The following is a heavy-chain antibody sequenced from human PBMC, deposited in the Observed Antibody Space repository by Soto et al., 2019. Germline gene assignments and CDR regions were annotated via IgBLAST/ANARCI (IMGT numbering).Heavy chain of an antibody. CDR1: GGSFSGYY. Sequence: LALTCAVYGGSFSGYYWSWIRQPPGKGLQWIGEINHSGSTNYNPSLKSRVTISVDTSKNQFSLKLSSVTAADTAVYYCARQGFDDYGDSNWFDPWGQGTLVTVSS. CDR2: INHSGST. CDR3: ARQGFDDYGDSNWFDP. J-gene: IGHJ5*02. V-gene: IGHV4-34*01. D-gene: IGHD4-17*01.